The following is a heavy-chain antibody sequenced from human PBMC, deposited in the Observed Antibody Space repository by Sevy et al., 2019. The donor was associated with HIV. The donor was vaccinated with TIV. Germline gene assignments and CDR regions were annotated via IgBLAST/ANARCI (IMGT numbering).Heavy chain of an antibody. D-gene: IGHD5-18*01. CDR3: AKTYADTTVDLYYYDS. CDR2: ISGDGGNT. CDR1: GFTFSSYG. J-gene: IGHJ4*02. Sequence: GGSLRLSCAASGFTFSSYGMHWVRQAPGKGLEWVALISGDGGNTYYAGSVRGRFTISRDNSKNTLYLQLNSLRADDTAFYYCAKTYADTTVDLYYYDSWGQRILVTVSS. V-gene: IGHV3-30*18.